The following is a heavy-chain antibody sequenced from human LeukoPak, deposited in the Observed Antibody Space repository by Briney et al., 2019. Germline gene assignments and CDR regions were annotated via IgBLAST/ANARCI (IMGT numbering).Heavy chain of an antibody. CDR1: GFTVSSNY. Sequence: PGGSLRLSCAASGFTVSSNYMSWVRQAPGKGLEWVANIKQDGSEKYYVDSAKGRFTISRDNAKNSLYLQMNSLRAEDTAVYYCARVGSSWYLGYFDYWGQGTLVTVSS. J-gene: IGHJ4*02. CDR3: ARVGSSWYLGYFDY. V-gene: IGHV3-7*03. D-gene: IGHD6-13*01. CDR2: IKQDGSEK.